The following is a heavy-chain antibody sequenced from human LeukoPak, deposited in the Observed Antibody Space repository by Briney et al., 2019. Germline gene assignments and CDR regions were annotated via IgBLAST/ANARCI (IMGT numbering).Heavy chain of an antibody. CDR1: GFTVSSYG. D-gene: IGHD2-8*01. Sequence: PGGSLRLSCAASGFTVSSYGMHWVRQAPGKGLEWVAVIWYDGSNKYYADSVKGRFTISRDNSKNTLYLQMNSLRAEDTAVYYCATVLAVRALFYWGQGTLVTVSS. CDR2: IWYDGSNK. CDR3: ATVLAVRALFY. V-gene: IGHV3-33*08. J-gene: IGHJ4*02.